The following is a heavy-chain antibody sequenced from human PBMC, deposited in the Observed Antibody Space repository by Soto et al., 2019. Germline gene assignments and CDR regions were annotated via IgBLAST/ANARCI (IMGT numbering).Heavy chain of an antibody. J-gene: IGHJ4*02. CDR3: AKAPYRSCRPGSAY. CDR2: ISTDGSVT. CDR1: GRTFGGFW. D-gene: IGHD6-19*01. Sequence: AWGSLRVCWGAAGRTFGGFWGRWVRKAPGKGLVWVSRISTDGSVTTYADSVKGRFTISRDNAKNTLYLQMNSLRTEDTAVYYRAKAPYRSCRPGSAYRGQGTPVPVSS. V-gene: IGHV3-74*01.